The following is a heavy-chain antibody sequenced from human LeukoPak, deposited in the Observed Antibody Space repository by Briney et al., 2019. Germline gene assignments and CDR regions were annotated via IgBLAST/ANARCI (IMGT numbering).Heavy chain of an antibody. CDR3: ARGITLAVAGPPDY. CDR2: ISAYNGNT. Sequence: GASVKVSCKASGYTFTSYGISWVRQAPGQGLEWMGWISAYNGNTNYAQKLQGRVTMTTDTSTSTAYMELRSLRSDNTAVYYCARGITLAVAGPPDYWGQGTLVTVSS. V-gene: IGHV1-18*01. D-gene: IGHD6-19*01. CDR1: GYTFTSYG. J-gene: IGHJ4*02.